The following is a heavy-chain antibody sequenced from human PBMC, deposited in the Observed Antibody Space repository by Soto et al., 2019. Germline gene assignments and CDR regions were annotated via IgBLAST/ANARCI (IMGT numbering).Heavy chain of an antibody. CDR2: LNGSGGST. CDR1: GFTFSNYA. CDR3: ARGCSAGTGSPPDY. V-gene: IGHV3-23*01. Sequence: EVRLLESGGGLVQPGGCLRLSCAASGFTFSNYAMTWVRQAPGKGLEWVSGLNGSGGSTSSADSVEGRFAISRDNSKNTLSVKMHSMRDGVTAVYYCARGCSAGTGSPPDYWGQGALVPVPS. J-gene: IGHJ4*02. D-gene: IGHD1-1*01.